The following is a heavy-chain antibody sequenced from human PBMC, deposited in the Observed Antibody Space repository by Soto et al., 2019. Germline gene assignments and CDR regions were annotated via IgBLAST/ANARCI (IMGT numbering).Heavy chain of an antibody. Sequence: HPGGSLRLSCAASGFTVSNNYMRWVRQAPGKGLEWVSLIYSGGSTHYADSVKGRFTISRDNSKNTLYLQMNSLRVEDTAVYYCARDPPGIAASGGGGWGQGTLVTVSS. D-gene: IGHD6-13*01. CDR2: IYSGGST. J-gene: IGHJ4*02. V-gene: IGHV3-53*01. CDR1: GFTVSNNY. CDR3: ARDPPGIAASGGGG.